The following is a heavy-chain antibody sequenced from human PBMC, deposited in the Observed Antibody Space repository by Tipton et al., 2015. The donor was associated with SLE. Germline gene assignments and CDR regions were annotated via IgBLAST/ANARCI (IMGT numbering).Heavy chain of an antibody. V-gene: IGHV4-4*07. Sequence: TLSLTCTVSGASVSNYYWSWVRQPAGKGLEWIGRIYISGSGSITYNPSLKSRVTMSVDTSKNQVSLKLSSVTAADTAVYYCASLSPYRPYGDYVGYWGQGTLVTVSS. CDR3: ASLSPYRPYGDYVGY. D-gene: IGHD4-17*01. CDR1: GASVSNYY. J-gene: IGHJ4*02. CDR2: IYISGSGSI.